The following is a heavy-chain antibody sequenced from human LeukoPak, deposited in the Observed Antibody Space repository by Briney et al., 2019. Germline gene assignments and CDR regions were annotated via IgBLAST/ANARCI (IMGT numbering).Heavy chain of an antibody. Sequence: GGSLRLPCAVSGFSLSTYAMSWVRQTPRKGLEWVAGKRSSDAGPYHADSVRGRFPISRDHSKNTLSLQLNSLRPEDTAGYYFERKSMYCSSTGYYADNWFVPWGQGTLVTVSS. CDR1: GFSLSTYA. V-gene: IGHV3-23*01. J-gene: IGHJ5*02. D-gene: IGHD2-2*01. CDR2: KRSSDAGP. CDR3: ERKSMYCSSTGYYADNWFVP.